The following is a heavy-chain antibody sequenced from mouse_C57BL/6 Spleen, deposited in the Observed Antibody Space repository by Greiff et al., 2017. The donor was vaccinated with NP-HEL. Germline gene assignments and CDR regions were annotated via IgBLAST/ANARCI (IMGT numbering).Heavy chain of an antibody. CDR3: ARRNYSNSLYAMDY. CDR1: GYTFTSYW. Sequence: QVQLQQPGAELVRPGTSVKLSCKASGYTFTSYWMHWVKQRPGQGLEWIGVIDPSDSYTNYNQKFKGKATLTVDTSSSTAYMQLSSLTSEDSAVYYCARRNYSNSLYAMDYWGQGTSVTVSS. D-gene: IGHD2-5*01. CDR2: IDPSDSYT. V-gene: IGHV1-59*01. J-gene: IGHJ4*01.